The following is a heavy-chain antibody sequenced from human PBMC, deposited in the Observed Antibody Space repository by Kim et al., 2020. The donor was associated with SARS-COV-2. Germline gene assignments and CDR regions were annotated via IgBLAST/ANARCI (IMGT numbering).Heavy chain of an antibody. CDR3: ARRVPSGYDYCDY. V-gene: IGHV5-51*01. J-gene: IGHJ4*02. D-gene: IGHD5-12*01. Sequence: SYSPSFPGPVSISVDRSINTAYVQWSSLEASDTAVYYCARRVPSGYDYCDYWGQGTLVTVSS.